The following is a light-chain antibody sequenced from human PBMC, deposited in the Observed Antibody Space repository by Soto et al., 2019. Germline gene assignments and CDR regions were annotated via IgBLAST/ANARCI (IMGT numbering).Light chain of an antibody. J-gene: IGLJ2*01. V-gene: IGLV2-23*03. CDR2: EGS. CDR1: SSDVGSYNL. Sequence: QSALTQPASVSGSPGRSITISCTGTSSDVGSYNLVSWYQQHPGKAPKLMIYEGSKRPSGVSNRFSGSKSGNTASLTISGLHAEDEADYYCCSYAGSSTFLVFGGGTKLTVL. CDR3: CSYAGSSTFLV.